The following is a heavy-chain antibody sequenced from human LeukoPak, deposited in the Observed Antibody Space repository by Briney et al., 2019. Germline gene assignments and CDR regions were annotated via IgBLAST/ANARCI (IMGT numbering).Heavy chain of an antibody. J-gene: IGHJ4*02. D-gene: IGHD2-2*02. CDR3: ARDDRGYCSSTSCYTGTRFDY. V-gene: IGHV1-69*04. Sequence: GASVKVSCKASGGTFSSYAISWVRQAPGQGLEWMGRIISILGIANYAQKFQGRVTITADKSTSTAYMELSSLRSEDTAVYYCARDDRGYCSSTSCYTGTRFDYWGQGTLVTVSS. CDR2: IISILGIA. CDR1: GGTFSSYA.